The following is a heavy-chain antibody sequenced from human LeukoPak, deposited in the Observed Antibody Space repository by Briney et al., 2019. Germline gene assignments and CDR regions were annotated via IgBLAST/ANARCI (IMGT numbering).Heavy chain of an antibody. CDR1: GDSITSYY. J-gene: IGHJ5*01. D-gene: IGHD3-9*01. V-gene: IGHV4-59*08. CDR3: ARLSNYGILTGNSWFDS. Sequence: SETLSLTCTVPGDSITSYYWTWIRQPPGKALEWIGYIYYSGSTNYSPSLKSRVTISLDKSKTQFFLKLSSVAAADTAVYYCARLSNYGILTGNSWFDSWGQGTLVTVSS. CDR2: IYYSGST.